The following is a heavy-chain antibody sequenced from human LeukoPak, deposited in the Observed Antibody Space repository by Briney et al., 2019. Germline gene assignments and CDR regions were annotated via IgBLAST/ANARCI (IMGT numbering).Heavy chain of an antibody. CDR3: AKVTLKRGYYDSSGSPFDY. CDR1: GFTFSSYA. CDR2: ISGGGGST. Sequence: GGSLRLSCAASGFTFSSYAMSWVRQAPGKGLEWVSAISGGGGSTYYADSVKGRFTISGDNSKNTLYLQMNSLRAEDTAVYYCAKVTLKRGYYDSSGSPFDYWGQGTLVTVSS. J-gene: IGHJ4*02. V-gene: IGHV3-23*01. D-gene: IGHD3-22*01.